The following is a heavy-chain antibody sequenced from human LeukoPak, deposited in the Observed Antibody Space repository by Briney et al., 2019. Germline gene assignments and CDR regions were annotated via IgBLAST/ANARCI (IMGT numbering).Heavy chain of an antibody. J-gene: IGHJ4*02. Sequence: GGSLRLSCAASGFTFTSYAMYWVRQAPGRGLEWVSGISGSGGSTYYADSVKGRFTISRDNSKNTLYLQMNSLRAEDTAVYYCAKRYCSGGSCYSGPDYWGQGTLVTVPS. CDR3: AKRYCSGGSCYSGPDY. D-gene: IGHD2-15*01. V-gene: IGHV3-23*01. CDR2: ISGSGGST. CDR1: GFTFTSYA.